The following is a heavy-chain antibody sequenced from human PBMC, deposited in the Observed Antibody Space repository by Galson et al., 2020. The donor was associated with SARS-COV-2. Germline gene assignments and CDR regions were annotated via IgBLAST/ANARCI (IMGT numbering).Heavy chain of an antibody. D-gene: IGHD2-15*01. Sequence: GGSLRLSCAASGFTFSSYSMNWVRQAPGKGLEWVSSISSSSSYIYYADSVKGRFTISRDNAKNSLYLQMNSLRAEDTAVYYCARRPTDIVVVAPWDGMDVWGQGTTVTVSS. V-gene: IGHV3-21*01. J-gene: IGHJ6*02. CDR3: ARRPTDIVVVAPWDGMDV. CDR2: ISSSSSYI. CDR1: GFTFSSYS.